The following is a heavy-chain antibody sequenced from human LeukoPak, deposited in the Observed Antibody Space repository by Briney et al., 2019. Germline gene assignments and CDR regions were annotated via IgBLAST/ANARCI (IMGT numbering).Heavy chain of an antibody. V-gene: IGHV4-31*03. CDR2: TYYSGST. J-gene: IGHJ6*02. D-gene: IGHD3-22*01. CDR3: ARDHYDSSGYYSLYGMDV. Sequence: SETLSLTCTVSGGSISSGGYYWSWIRQHPGKGLEWIGYTYYSGSTYYNPSLKSRVTISVDTSKNQFSLKLSSVTAADTAVYYCARDHYDSSGYYSLYGMDVWGQGTTVTVSS. CDR1: GGSISSGGYY.